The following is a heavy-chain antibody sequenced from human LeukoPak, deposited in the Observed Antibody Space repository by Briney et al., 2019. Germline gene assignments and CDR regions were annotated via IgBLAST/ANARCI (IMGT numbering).Heavy chain of an antibody. CDR1: GFTFSNYA. J-gene: IGHJ4*02. V-gene: IGHV3-23*01. CDR2: ISNNGGRT. Sequence: GGSLRLSCAASGFTFSNYAMSWVRQAPGKGLEWVSAISNNGGRTYYADFVKGRFTISRDNSKNTLYLQMNSLRAEDTAVYYCAKDYPFDYWGQGTLVTVSS. CDR3: AKDYPFDY.